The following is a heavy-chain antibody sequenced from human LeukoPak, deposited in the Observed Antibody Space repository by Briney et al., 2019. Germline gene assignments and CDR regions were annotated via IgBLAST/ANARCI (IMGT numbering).Heavy chain of an antibody. D-gene: IGHD1-26*01. Sequence: GGSLRLSCAASGFTVSSNYMSWVRQAPGKGLEWVSVTYSGGSTYYADSVKGRFTISRDNSKNTLYLQMNSLRAEDTAVYYCARGIVGALLDYWGQGTLVTVSS. CDR3: ARGIVGALLDY. CDR1: GFTVSSNY. J-gene: IGHJ4*02. V-gene: IGHV3-66*01. CDR2: TYSGGST.